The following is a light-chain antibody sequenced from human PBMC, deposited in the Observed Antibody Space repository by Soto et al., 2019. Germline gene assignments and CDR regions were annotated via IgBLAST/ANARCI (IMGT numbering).Light chain of an antibody. Sequence: EIVMTQSPATLSVSPGETATLSCRASQNIYSNLAWYQQKPGQAPRLLMFGASTRATGTPARFSGTGSGTEFTLTISSLQSEDFAVYYCQQYNNWPPLTFGGGTKVEIK. CDR3: QQYNNWPPLT. CDR1: QNIYSN. J-gene: IGKJ4*01. V-gene: IGKV3-15*01. CDR2: GAS.